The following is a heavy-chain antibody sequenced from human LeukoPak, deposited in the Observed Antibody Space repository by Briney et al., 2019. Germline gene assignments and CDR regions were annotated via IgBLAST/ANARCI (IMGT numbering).Heavy chain of an antibody. Sequence: GASVKVSCKASGYTFTSYGISWVRRAPGQGLEWMGWISAYNGNTNYAQKLQGRVTMTTDTSTSTAYMELRSLRPDDTAVYYCARELIDYDILTGYYPLDYWGQGTLVTVSS. CDR1: GYTFTSYG. CDR2: ISAYNGNT. D-gene: IGHD3-9*01. J-gene: IGHJ4*02. V-gene: IGHV1-18*01. CDR3: ARELIDYDILTGYYPLDY.